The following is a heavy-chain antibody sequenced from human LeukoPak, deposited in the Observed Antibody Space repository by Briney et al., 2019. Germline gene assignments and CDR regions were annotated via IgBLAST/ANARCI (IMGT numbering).Heavy chain of an antibody. J-gene: IGHJ4*02. CDR2: ISPSSSYI. V-gene: IGHV3-21*01. D-gene: IGHD6-6*01. Sequence: GGSLRLSCTASGFTFSSYSMNWVRQAPGKGLEWVSYISPSSSYIYYADSVKGQFTISRDNAKNSLYLLMNSLRAEDTAVHYCARAAYNSSPDYWGQGTLVTVSS. CDR3: ARAAYNSSPDY. CDR1: GFTFSSYS.